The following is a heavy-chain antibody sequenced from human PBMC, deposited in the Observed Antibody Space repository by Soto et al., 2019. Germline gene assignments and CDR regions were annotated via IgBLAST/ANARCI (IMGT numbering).Heavy chain of an antibody. Sequence: QVQLVQSGAEVKKPGSSVKVSCKASGGTFSSYAISWVRQAPGQGLEWMGGIIPIFGTANYAQKFKGRVTITADESTSTAYMELSSLRSEDTAVYYCARDLSEWELLGGLHYWGQGTLVTVSS. CDR3: ARDLSEWELLGGLHY. CDR2: IIPIFGTA. J-gene: IGHJ4*02. V-gene: IGHV1-69*01. CDR1: GGTFSSYA. D-gene: IGHD1-26*01.